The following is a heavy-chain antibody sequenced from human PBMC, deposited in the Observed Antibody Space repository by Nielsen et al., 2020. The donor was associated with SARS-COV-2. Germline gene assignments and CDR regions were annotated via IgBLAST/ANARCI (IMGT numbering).Heavy chain of an antibody. CDR3: AKDVGYCSSTSCNPY. D-gene: IGHD2-2*01. CDR1: GFSFTTYA. V-gene: IGHV3-23*01. CDR2: ISGSGGST. Sequence: GESLKISRAASGFSFTTYAMSWVRQAPGKGLEWVSAISGSGGSTYYADSVKGRFTISRDNSKNTLYLQMNSLRAEDTAVYYCAKDVGYCSSTSCNPYWGQGTLVTVSS. J-gene: IGHJ4*02.